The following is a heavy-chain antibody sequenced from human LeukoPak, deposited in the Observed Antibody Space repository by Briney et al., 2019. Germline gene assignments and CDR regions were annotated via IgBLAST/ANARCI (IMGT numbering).Heavy chain of an antibody. CDR2: IIPILGIA. V-gene: IGHV1-69*04. CDR3: ARLERPDEGFDP. J-gene: IGHJ5*02. Sequence: SVKVSCKASGGTFSSYAISWVRQAPGQGLEWMGRIIPILGIANYAQKFQGRVTITADKSTSTAYMELSSLRSEDTAVYYCARLERPDEGFDPWGQGTLVTVSS. CDR1: GGTFSSYA. D-gene: IGHD6-25*01.